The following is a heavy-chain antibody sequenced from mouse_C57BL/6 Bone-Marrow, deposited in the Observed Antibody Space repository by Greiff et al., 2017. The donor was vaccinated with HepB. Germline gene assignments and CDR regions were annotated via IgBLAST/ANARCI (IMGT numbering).Heavy chain of an antibody. CDR1: GYTFTSYD. CDR3: ARRIYYYGSTNYFDY. Sequence: QVQLQQSGPELVKPGASVKLSCKASGYTFTSYDINWVKQRPGQGLEWIGWIYPRDGSTKYNEKFKGKATLTVDTSSSTAYMELHSLTSEDSAVYFCARRIYYYGSTNYFDYWGQGTTLTVSS. V-gene: IGHV1-85*01. D-gene: IGHD1-1*01. CDR2: IYPRDGST. J-gene: IGHJ2*01.